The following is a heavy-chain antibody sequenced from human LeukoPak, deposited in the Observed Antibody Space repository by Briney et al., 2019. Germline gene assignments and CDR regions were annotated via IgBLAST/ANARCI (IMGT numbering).Heavy chain of an antibody. J-gene: IGHJ4*02. CDR3: ARGVGSSGLLNS. CDR2: INPNSGDT. CDR1: GYXFTDYY. Sequence: ASVKVSCKASGYXFTDYYIHWVRQAPGQGREWMGWINPNSGDTNYAQKFQGRVTMSRDTSISTAYMELSRLRSDDTAVYYCARGVGSSGLLNSWGQGTLVTVSS. V-gene: IGHV1-2*02. D-gene: IGHD6-19*01.